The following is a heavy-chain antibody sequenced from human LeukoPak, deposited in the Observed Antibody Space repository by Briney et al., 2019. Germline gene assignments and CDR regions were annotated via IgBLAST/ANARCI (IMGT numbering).Heavy chain of an antibody. Sequence: PGGSLRLSCAASEFTFRSYAMSWVRQTPGKGLEWVSTVSGNDGSTYYADSVKGRFTISRDNSKNTLYLQMNSLRAEDTAVYYCARRTNSWPNFDYWGQGTLVTVSS. CDR1: EFTFRSYA. CDR2: VSGNDGST. J-gene: IGHJ4*02. CDR3: ARRTNSWPNFDY. D-gene: IGHD6-13*01. V-gene: IGHV3-23*01.